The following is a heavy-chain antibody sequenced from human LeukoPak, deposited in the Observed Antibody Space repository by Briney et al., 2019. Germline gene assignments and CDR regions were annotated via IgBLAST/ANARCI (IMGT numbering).Heavy chain of an antibody. V-gene: IGHV3-21*01. CDR2: ISSSSSYI. D-gene: IGHD3-10*01. CDR1: GFTFSSYS. CDR3: ARVWFSYMDV. Sequence: RGSLRLSCAASGFTFSSYSMNWVRQAPGKGLEWVSSISSSSSYIYYADSVKGRFTISRDNAKNSLYLQMNSLRAEDTAVYYCARVWFSYMDVWGKGTTVTVSS. J-gene: IGHJ6*03.